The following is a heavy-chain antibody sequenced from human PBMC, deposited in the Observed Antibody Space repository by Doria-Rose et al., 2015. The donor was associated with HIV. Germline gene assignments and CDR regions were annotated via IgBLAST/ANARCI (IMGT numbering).Heavy chain of an antibody. D-gene: IGHD1-26*01. J-gene: IGHJ4*02. V-gene: IGHV1-69*02. CDR3: ARQWERSSFDY. CDR1: GGTFSSYT. CDR2: ISPIHDIV. Sequence: QVQLVQSGSEVKKPGSSVKVSCKASGGTFSSYTISWVRQAPGPGLEVMGRISPIHDIVNDALRFQGRVTITADESTSTAYMELSSLRSEDTAIYYCARQWERSSFDYWGQGTLVTVSS.